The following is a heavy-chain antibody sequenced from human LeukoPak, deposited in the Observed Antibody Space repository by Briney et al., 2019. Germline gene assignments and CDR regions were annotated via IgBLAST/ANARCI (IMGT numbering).Heavy chain of an antibody. J-gene: IGHJ4*02. Sequence: PGGSLRLSCAASGFTFSSFWMTWVRQAPGKGQEWVANIKEDGSQKYYVDSVKGRFTISRDNAKNSLFLQTNSLRVDDTAVYYCARDSGWFRFDYWGQGTLVTVSS. CDR1: GFTFSSFW. CDR3: ARDSGWFRFDY. CDR2: IKEDGSQK. V-gene: IGHV3-7*03. D-gene: IGHD6-19*01.